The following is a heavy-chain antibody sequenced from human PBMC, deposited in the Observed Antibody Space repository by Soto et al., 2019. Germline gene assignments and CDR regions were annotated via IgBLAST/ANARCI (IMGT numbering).Heavy chain of an antibody. D-gene: IGHD6-19*01. CDR2: IWYDGSNK. Sequence: QVQLVESGGGVVQPGRSLRLSCAASGFTFSSYGMHWVRQAPGKGLEWVAVIWYDGSNKYYADSVKGRFTISRDNSKNXLXQQMNSLRAEDTAVYYCAREQIAVAGTNYYYYGMDVWGQGTTVTVSS. CDR1: GFTFSSYG. J-gene: IGHJ6*02. V-gene: IGHV3-33*01. CDR3: AREQIAVAGTNYYYYGMDV.